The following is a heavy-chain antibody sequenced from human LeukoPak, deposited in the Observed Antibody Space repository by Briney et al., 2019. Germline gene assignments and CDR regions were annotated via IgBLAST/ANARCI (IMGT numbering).Heavy chain of an antibody. CDR1: GFTFRSYG. CDR2: ISGSGGST. CDR3: ARTRGSWSGYPKYFDY. J-gene: IGHJ4*02. Sequence: GATERLSCAASGFTFRSYGMGWARQAPGKGLEWVSVISGSGGSTYYAPSVQGRLTISTDHSKTTLYLQRNSLRAEDTVSYCCARTRGSWSGYPKYFDYGGQGTLVTVSS. V-gene: IGHV3-23*01. D-gene: IGHD3-3*01.